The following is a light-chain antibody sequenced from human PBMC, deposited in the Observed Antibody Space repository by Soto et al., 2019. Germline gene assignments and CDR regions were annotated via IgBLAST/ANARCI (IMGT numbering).Light chain of an antibody. CDR2: GAS. CDR1: QSFSSSY. Sequence: EIVMTQSPATLSLSPGQRATLSCRASQSFSSSYLSWYQQKPGQAPRLLIYGASTRATGIPARFSGSGSGTDFTLTISSLQPEDFAVYYCQQDYNLPPTFGQGTKVDIX. V-gene: IGKV3D-7*01. CDR3: QQDYNLPPT. J-gene: IGKJ1*01.